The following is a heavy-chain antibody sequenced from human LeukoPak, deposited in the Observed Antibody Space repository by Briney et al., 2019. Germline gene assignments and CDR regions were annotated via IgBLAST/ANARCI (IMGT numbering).Heavy chain of an antibody. CDR1: GDSITSYY. V-gene: IGHV4-4*07. Sequence: SETLSLTCTVSGDSITSYYWSWIRQSAEKGLEWIGRIYTTGTTNYSPSLKGRVTVSVDTSKNQFFLKLRSVTAADTAVYYCARIHFQFYYMDVWGKGTTVTVSS. J-gene: IGHJ6*03. CDR3: ARIHFQFYYMDV. D-gene: IGHD2/OR15-2a*01. CDR2: IYTTGTT.